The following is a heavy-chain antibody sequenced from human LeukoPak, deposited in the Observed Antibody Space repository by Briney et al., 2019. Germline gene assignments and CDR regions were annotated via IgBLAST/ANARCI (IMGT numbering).Heavy chain of an antibody. J-gene: IGHJ4*02. CDR2: IGNSSGYT. V-gene: IGHV3-11*06. CDR1: GFTFSDYY. D-gene: IGHD4-23*01. CDR3: ARAGKGRYYFDY. Sequence: GGSLRLSCAASGFTFSDYYMSWIRQAPGKGLEWVSYIGNSSGYTNYADSVKGRFTISRDNAKNSLYLQMNSLRAEDTAVYYCARAGKGRYYFDYWGQGTLVTVSP.